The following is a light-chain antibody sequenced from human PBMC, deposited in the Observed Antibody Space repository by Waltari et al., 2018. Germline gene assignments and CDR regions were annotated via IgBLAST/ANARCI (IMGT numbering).Light chain of an antibody. J-gene: IGKJ1*01. CDR2: GAS. Sequence: EIVLTQSPGTLSLSPGERATLACRARQSVSSSYLAWYQQKPGQAPRLRISGASSRATGIPDRFSGSGSGTDFTLTISRLEPEDFAVYYCQQYGSSPTFGQGTKVEIK. CDR1: QSVSSSY. CDR3: QQYGSSPT. V-gene: IGKV3-20*01.